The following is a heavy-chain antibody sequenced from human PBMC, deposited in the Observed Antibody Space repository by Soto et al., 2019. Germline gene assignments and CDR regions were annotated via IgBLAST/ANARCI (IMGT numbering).Heavy chain of an antibody. J-gene: IGHJ4*02. Sequence: QVQLVQSGAEVKRPGSSVKVSCESSGDTFNSYVISWVRQAPGQGLEWMGGIIPINGVTHYAQKFQGRVTISALSSTGTAYMELTNLGFEDTALYYCARESLGAKGADHWGQGTLVTVSS. CDR1: GDTFNSYV. D-gene: IGHD3-16*01. V-gene: IGHV1-69*17. CDR3: ARESLGAKGADH. CDR2: IIPINGVT.